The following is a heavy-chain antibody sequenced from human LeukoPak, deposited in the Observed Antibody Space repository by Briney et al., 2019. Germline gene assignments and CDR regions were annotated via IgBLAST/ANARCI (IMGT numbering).Heavy chain of an antibody. CDR1: GYTFITYG. V-gene: IGHV1-18*01. CDR3: ARLGSRGYFAIDY. Sequence: ASVKVSCKASGYTFITYGINWVRQAPAQGPEWMGWINPYNGNTKYAQKFQGRVTMTTDTSTSTSYMELRSLRSDDTAVYYCARLGSRGYFAIDYWGQGTLVTVAS. CDR2: INPYNGNT. J-gene: IGHJ4*02. D-gene: IGHD3-22*01.